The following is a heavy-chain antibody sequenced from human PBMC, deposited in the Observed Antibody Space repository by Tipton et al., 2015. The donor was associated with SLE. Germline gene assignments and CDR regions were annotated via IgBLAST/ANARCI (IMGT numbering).Heavy chain of an antibody. Sequence: LRLSCSVSGGSISSHYYYWAWIRLTPGKGLEWIGSVYDSGSTYYNPSLKSRVTIAPDTSKNQFSLKLTSVTAADTAVYYCARETVGASMGHDYWGQGTLVTVSS. V-gene: IGHV4-39*07. CDR2: VYDSGST. J-gene: IGHJ4*02. D-gene: IGHD1-26*01. CDR1: GGSISSHYYY. CDR3: ARETVGASMGHDY.